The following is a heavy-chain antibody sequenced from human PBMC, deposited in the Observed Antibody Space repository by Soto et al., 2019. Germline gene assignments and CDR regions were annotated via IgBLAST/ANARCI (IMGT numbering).Heavy chain of an antibody. Sequence: QVQLVESGGGVVQPGRSLRLSCVASGFTFSSYGMHWVRQAPGKGLEWVAVIAYDGSNKSYADSVKGRFTISRDNSKNTLYLQMNSLRAEDTAVYYCAKDNCISTSCYRLYNGFDPWGQGTLVTVSS. CDR3: AKDNCISTSCYRLYNGFDP. V-gene: IGHV3-30*18. CDR1: GFTFSSYG. D-gene: IGHD2-2*01. J-gene: IGHJ5*02. CDR2: IAYDGSNK.